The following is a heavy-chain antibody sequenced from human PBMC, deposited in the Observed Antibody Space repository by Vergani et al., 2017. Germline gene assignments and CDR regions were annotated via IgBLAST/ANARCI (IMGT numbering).Heavy chain of an antibody. CDR2: ISSSSSTI. V-gene: IGHV3-48*01. CDR1: GFTFSSYS. D-gene: IGHD2-2*01. CDR3: ARGCSSTICYYYDYGMDV. J-gene: IGHJ6*02. Sequence: EVQLVESGGGLVQPGGSLRLSCAASGFTFSSYSMNWVRQAPGKGLEWVSYISSSSSTIYYADSVKGRFTISRDNAKNSLYLQMNSLRAEDTAVYYCARGCSSTICYYYDYGMDVWGQGTMVTVSS.